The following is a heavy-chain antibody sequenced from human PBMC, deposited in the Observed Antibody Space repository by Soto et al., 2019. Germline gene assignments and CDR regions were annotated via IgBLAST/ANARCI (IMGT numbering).Heavy chain of an antibody. J-gene: IGHJ1*01. D-gene: IGHD3-3*01. CDR3: ALGYYDFWSGRRAEYFQH. CDR1: GFTFSSYS. V-gene: IGHV3-21*01. Sequence: GGSLRLSCAASGFTFSSYSMNWVRQAPGKGLEWVSSISSSSSYIYYADSVKGRFTISRDNAKNSLYLQMNSLRAEDTAVYYCALGYYDFWSGRRAEYFQHWGQGTLVTVSS. CDR2: ISSSSSYI.